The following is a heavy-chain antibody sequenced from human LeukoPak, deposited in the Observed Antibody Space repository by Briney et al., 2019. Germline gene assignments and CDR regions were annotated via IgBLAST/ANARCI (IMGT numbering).Heavy chain of an antibody. CDR2: IYTSGST. J-gene: IGHJ4*02. V-gene: IGHV4-61*02. CDR1: GGSISSSSYY. Sequence: PSETLSLTCTVSGGSISSSSYYWGWIRQPAGKGLEWIGRIYTSGSTNYNPSLKSRVTISLDTSKNQFSLKLNSVTAADTAVYYCAREVGPTSVDYWGQGTLVTVSS. D-gene: IGHD1-26*01. CDR3: AREVGPTSVDY.